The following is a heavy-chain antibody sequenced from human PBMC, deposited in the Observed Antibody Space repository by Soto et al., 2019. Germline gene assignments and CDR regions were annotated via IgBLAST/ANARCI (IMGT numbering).Heavy chain of an antibody. D-gene: IGHD4-4*01. Sequence: GGSLRLSCAASGFTFSSYGMHWVRQAPGEGLEWVAVIWYDGSNKYYADSVKGRFTISRDNSKNTLYLQMNSLRAEDTAVYYCARDRSTVKRYYYYYGMDVWGQGTTVTVSS. J-gene: IGHJ6*02. CDR3: ARDRSTVKRYYYYYGMDV. CDR1: GFTFSSYG. V-gene: IGHV3-33*01. CDR2: IWYDGSNK.